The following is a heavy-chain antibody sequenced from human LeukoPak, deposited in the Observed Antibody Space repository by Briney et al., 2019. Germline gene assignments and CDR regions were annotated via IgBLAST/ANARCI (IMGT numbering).Heavy chain of an antibody. CDR2: ISYDGSNK. D-gene: IGHD5-24*01. CDR1: GFILSSYW. J-gene: IGHJ4*02. CDR3: AKQMATFSSLDY. V-gene: IGHV3-30*18. Sequence: PGGSLRLFCAASGFILSSYWMSWVRQAPGKGLEWVAVISYDGSNKYYADSVTGRFTISRDNSKNTLYLQMNSLRAEDTAVYYCAKQMATFSSLDYWGQGTLVTVSS.